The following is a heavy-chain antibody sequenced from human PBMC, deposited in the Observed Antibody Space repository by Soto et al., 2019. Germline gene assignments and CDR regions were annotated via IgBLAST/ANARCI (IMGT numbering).Heavy chain of an antibody. CDR1: GYSFTIYW. CDR2: IDPSDSYT. J-gene: IGHJ6*02. V-gene: IGHV5-10-1*01. D-gene: IGHD2-15*01. Sequence: GYSLKISCKGSGYSFTIYWISWVRQMPGKGLEWMGRIDPSDSYTNYSPSFQGHVTISADKSISTAYLQWSSLKASDTAMYYCARLXCSGGSCHVYYYYGMDVWGQGTTVTVSS. CDR3: ARLXCSGGSCHVYYYYGMDV.